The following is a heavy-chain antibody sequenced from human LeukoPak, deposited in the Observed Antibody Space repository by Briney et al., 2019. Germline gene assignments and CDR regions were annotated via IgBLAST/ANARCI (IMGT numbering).Heavy chain of an antibody. Sequence: GGSLRLSCAASGFTFSSYSMNWVRQAPGKGLEWVSSISSSSSYIYYADSVKGRFTISRDNAKNSLYLQMNSLRAEDTAVYYCARDRGVGDAFDIWGQGTMVTVSS. D-gene: IGHD3-10*01. CDR2: ISSSSSYI. J-gene: IGHJ3*02. V-gene: IGHV3-21*01. CDR1: GFTFSSYS. CDR3: ARDRGVGDAFDI.